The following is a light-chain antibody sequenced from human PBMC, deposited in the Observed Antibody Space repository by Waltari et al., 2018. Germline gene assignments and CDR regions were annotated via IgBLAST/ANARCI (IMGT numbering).Light chain of an antibody. CDR1: QDISNS. CDR3: QQANTFPVT. J-gene: IGKJ4*01. V-gene: IGKV1-12*01. Sequence: DIQMTQSPSSVSASVGDRVTITCRASQDISNSLAWYQQKPGKAPKPLLFPASRLQSGVPSRFSGSGSGSDFSLTISSLQPEDFATYYCQQANTFPVTFGGGTKVEIK. CDR2: PAS.